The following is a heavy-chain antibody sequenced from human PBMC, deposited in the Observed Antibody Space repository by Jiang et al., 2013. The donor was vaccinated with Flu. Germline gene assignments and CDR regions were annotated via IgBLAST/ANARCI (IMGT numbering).Heavy chain of an antibody. Sequence: GPGLVKPSETLSLTCTVSGGSITISNYYWGWIRQPPGQGLEWIGSAHYSGSTYYNPSLKSRVTISVDVSKNQFSLKVNSVTAADTAVYFCAPNDGDQNYFTYWGQGALVAV. CDR1: GGSITISNYY. CDR3: APNDGDQNYFTY. V-gene: IGHV4-39*07. J-gene: IGHJ4*02. D-gene: IGHD1-1*01. CDR2: AHYSGST.